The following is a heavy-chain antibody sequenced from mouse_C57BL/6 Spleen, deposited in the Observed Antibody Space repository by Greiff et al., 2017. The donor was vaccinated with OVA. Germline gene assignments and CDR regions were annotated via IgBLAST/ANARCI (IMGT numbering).Heavy chain of an antibody. V-gene: IGHV1-50*01. J-gene: IGHJ2*01. CDR1: GYTFTSYW. Sequence: QVQLQQLGAELVKPGASVKLSCKASGYTFTSYWMQWVKQRPGQGLEWIGEFDPSDSYTNYNQKFKGKATLTVDTSSSTAYMQLSSLTSEDSAVYYCAGGYGDYWGQGTTLTVSS. CDR2: FDPSDSYT. CDR3: AGGYGDY. D-gene: IGHD1-1*02.